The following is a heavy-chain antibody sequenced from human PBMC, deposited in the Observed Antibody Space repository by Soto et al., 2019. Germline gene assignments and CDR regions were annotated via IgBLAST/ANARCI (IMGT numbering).Heavy chain of an antibody. CDR2: IIPIFGTA. V-gene: IGHV1-69*12. Sequence: QVQLVQSGAEVKKPGSSVKVSCKASGGTFSSDAISWVRQAPGQGLEWMGGIIPIFGTANYAQKFQGRVTITADESTSTAYMELSSLRSEDTAVYYCARELSYYDILTGYQDYWGQGTLVTVSS. CDR3: ARELSYYDILTGYQDY. CDR1: GGTFSSDA. J-gene: IGHJ4*02. D-gene: IGHD3-9*01.